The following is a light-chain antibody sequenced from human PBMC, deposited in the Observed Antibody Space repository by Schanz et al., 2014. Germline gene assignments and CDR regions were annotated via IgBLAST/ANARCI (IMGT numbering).Light chain of an antibody. CDR1: QSVGSN. CDR3: QQYNNWPPIT. J-gene: IGKJ5*01. Sequence: EIVMTQSPATLSVSLGERVTLSCRASQSVGSNLAWYQQIPGQAPRLLIYSASTRASGFPARFSGSGSGTEFTLTISSLQSEDFAVYYCQQYNNWPPITFGQGSRLKIK. CDR2: SAS. V-gene: IGKV3-15*01.